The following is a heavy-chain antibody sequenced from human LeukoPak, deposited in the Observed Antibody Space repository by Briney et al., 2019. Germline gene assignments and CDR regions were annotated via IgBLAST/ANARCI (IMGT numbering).Heavy chain of an antibody. J-gene: IGHJ5*02. CDR2: INHSGST. CDR3: ARGRSDSTREGFDP. CDR1: GGSFSGYY. V-gene: IGHV4-34*01. D-gene: IGHD2-2*01. Sequence: PSETLSLTCAVYGGSFSGYYWSWIRQPPGKGLEWIGEINHSGSTNYNPSLKSRVTISVDTSKNQFSLKLSSVTAADTAVYYCARGRSDSTREGFDPWGQGTLVTVS.